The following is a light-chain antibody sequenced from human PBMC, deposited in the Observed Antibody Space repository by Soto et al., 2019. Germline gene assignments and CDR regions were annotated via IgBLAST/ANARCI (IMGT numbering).Light chain of an antibody. CDR3: SSYAGTKNIVV. Sequence: QSVLTQPPSASGPPGQSVTISCTGTSSDVGGYHFVSWYQQHPGKAPKLLIYEVYKRSSGVPDRFSGSKSGNTASLTVSGLQAEDEADYHCSSYAGTKNIVVFGGGTKVTVL. V-gene: IGLV2-8*01. CDR1: SSDVGGYHF. CDR2: EVY. J-gene: IGLJ2*01.